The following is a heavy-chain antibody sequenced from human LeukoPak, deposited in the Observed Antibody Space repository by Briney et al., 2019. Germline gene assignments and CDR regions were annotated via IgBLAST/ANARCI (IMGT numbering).Heavy chain of an antibody. V-gene: IGHV3-74*01. J-gene: IGHJ4*02. CDR2: IDTDGKTT. D-gene: IGHD5-24*01. CDR1: GFTFNTYV. Sequence: GGSLRLSCAASGFTFNTYVMHWVRQAPGKGLVWVARIDTDGKTTTYADSVKGRFTIARDNAKNMLYVQMNSLRAEDTAVYYCVRDKDGYNFWGQGTLVSVSS. CDR3: VRDKDGYNF.